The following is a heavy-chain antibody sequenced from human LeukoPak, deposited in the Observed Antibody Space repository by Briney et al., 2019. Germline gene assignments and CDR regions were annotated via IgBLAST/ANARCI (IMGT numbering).Heavy chain of an antibody. CDR2: ISYDGSNK. V-gene: IGHV3-30*03. D-gene: IGHD1-1*01. J-gene: IGHJ4*02. Sequence: GGSLRLSCAVSGLTFRSYGMHWVRQAPGKGLEWVAIISYDGSNKYYADSVKGRFTISKDNSHNTLYLQMSSLRAEDTAVYFCASHRGDYATGYFDYWGQGTLVTVSS. CDR3: ASHRGDYATGYFDY. CDR1: GLTFRSYG.